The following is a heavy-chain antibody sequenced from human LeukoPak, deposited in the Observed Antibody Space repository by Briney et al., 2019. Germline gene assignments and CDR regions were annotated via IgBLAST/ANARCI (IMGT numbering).Heavy chain of an antibody. V-gene: IGHV3-11*03. D-gene: IGHD6-19*01. CDR3: AKNWGLGQWLLNYDY. J-gene: IGHJ4*02. CDR2: ISSSSSYI. Sequence: PGGSLRLSCAASGFTFSDYYMSWVRQAPGKGLEWVSSISSSSSYIYYADSVKGRFTISRDNSKNTLYLQMNSLRAEDTAVYYCAKNWGLGQWLLNYDYWGQGTLVTVSS. CDR1: GFTFSDYY.